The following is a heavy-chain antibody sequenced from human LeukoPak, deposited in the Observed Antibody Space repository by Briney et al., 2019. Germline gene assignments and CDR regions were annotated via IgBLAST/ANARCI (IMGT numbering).Heavy chain of an antibody. CDR3: ARALAVDGTATDY. Sequence: ASVKVSCKASGYTFTGYYMHWVRQAPGQGLEWMGGINHNSGGTNYAQKFQGRVTMTRDTTTSTAYMELSRLRSDHTAVYYCARALAVDGTATDYWGQGTLVTVSS. D-gene: IGHD6-19*01. CDR1: GYTFTGYY. CDR2: INHNSGGT. V-gene: IGHV1-2*02. J-gene: IGHJ4*02.